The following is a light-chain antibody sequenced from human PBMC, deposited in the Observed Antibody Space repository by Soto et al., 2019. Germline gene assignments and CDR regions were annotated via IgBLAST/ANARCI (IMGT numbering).Light chain of an antibody. CDR2: GAS. CDR1: QSASNH. Sequence: EVVMTQSPVTLSVSPGEGATLSCRASQSASNHLAWYQQKPGQAPRLLIYGASTTAIGTPARFSGSGSGTEFTLTISGLQSEDFAVYYCQQYDMWPYAFGQGTKLEIK. V-gene: IGKV3-15*01. CDR3: QQYDMWPYA. J-gene: IGKJ2*01.